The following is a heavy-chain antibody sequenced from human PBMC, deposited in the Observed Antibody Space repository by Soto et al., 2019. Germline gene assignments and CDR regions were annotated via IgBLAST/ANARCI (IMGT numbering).Heavy chain of an antibody. Sequence: TLSLTCSVSGDSISNLDYFWAWIREPPGQALEYIGYIYKSATTYYNPSFESRVAISVDTSKSQFSLNVTSVTAADTAVYFCARGRYCLTGRCFPNWFDSWGQGALVTVSS. CDR2: IYKSATT. J-gene: IGHJ5*01. V-gene: IGHV4-30-4*01. CDR1: GDSISNLDYF. D-gene: IGHD7-27*01. CDR3: ARGRYCLTGRCFPNWFDS.